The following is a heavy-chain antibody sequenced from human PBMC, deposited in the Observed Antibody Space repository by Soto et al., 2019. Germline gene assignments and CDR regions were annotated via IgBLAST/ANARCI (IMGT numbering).Heavy chain of an antibody. D-gene: IGHD6-19*01. J-gene: IGHJ4*02. CDR1: GFTFSTYS. CDR2: IGSGGGHI. Sequence: EVLLVESGGGLVKPGGALRLSCAASGFTFSTYSMNWVLQAPGKGLEWVASIGSGGGHIDYADSVKGRLTIARDNAKSALYLQMNNLRVEDTAVYYCASGYTWLGYWGLGTLVTVSS. V-gene: IGHV3-21*06. CDR3: ASGYTWLGY.